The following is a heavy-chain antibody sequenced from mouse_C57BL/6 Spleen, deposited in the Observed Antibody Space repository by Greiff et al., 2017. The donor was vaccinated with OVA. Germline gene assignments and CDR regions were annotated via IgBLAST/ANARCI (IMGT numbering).Heavy chain of an antibody. D-gene: IGHD1-1*01. CDR3: TRSYGSSFWYFDV. V-gene: IGHV6-6*01. CDR2: IRNKANNPAT. Sequence: EVQLVESGGGLVQPGGSMKLSCAASGFTFSDAWMDWVRQSPEKGLEWVAEIRNKANNPATYYAESVKGRFTISRNDSKRSVYLPTNSLRAKDTCIDYWTRSYGSSFWYFDVWGTGTTVTVSS. J-gene: IGHJ1*03. CDR1: GFTFSDAW.